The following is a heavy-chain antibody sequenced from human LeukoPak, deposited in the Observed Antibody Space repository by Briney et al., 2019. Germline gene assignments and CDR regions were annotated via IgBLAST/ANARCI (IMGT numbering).Heavy chain of an antibody. V-gene: IGHV4-4*02. J-gene: IGHJ4*02. CDR1: GDSINSLDL. Sequence: SGTLSLTCTVSGDSINSLDLWSWVRQPPGKGLEWIGEMYLSGTTHSNPSVKSRVTISIDKSKNQFFLNLCSVTAADTAVYYCAGLVGRYSSGLYYYYFDYWGQGTLVTVSS. CDR2: MYLSGTT. CDR3: AGLVGRYSSGLYYYYFDY. D-gene: IGHD3-22*01.